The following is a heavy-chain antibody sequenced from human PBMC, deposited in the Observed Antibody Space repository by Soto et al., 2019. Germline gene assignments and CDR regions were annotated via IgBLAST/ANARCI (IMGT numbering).Heavy chain of an antibody. CDR1: GFTFSSYA. CDR2: ISGSGGST. Sequence: PWGSLRLSCAASGFTFSSYAMSWVRQAPGKGLEWVSAISGSGGSTYYADSVKGRFTISRDNSKNTLYLQMNSLRAEDTAVYYCASLGPPQRGPYYFDYWGQGTLVTVSS. J-gene: IGHJ4*02. D-gene: IGHD3-10*01. CDR3: ASLGPPQRGPYYFDY. V-gene: IGHV3-23*01.